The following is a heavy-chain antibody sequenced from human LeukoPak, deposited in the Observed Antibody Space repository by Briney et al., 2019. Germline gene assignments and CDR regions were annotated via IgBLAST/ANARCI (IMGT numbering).Heavy chain of an antibody. V-gene: IGHV5-51*04. CDR1: GYSFTSYW. J-gene: IGHJ4*02. D-gene: IGHD6-13*01. Sequence: GESLKISCKGSGYSFTSYWVGWVRQMPGKGLEWMGIIYPGDSDTRYSPSFQGQVTISADKPISTAYLQWSSLKASDTAMYYCARALSYSSSWYGVYFDYWGQGTLVTVSS. CDR2: IYPGDSDT. CDR3: ARALSYSSSWYGVYFDY.